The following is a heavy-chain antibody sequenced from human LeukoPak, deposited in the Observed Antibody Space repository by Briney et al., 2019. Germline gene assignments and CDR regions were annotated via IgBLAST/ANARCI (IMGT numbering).Heavy chain of an antibody. D-gene: IGHD5-18*01. CDR3: ASSLYSYGYFPDY. CDR2: IYYSGST. J-gene: IGHJ4*02. V-gene: IGHV4-59*08. CDR1: GGSISSYY. Sequence: SETLSLTCTVSGGSISSYYWSWIRQPPGKGLEWIGYIYYSGSTNYNPSLKSRVTISVDTSKNQFSLKLSSVTAADTAVYYCASSLYSYGYFPDYWAREPWSPSPQ.